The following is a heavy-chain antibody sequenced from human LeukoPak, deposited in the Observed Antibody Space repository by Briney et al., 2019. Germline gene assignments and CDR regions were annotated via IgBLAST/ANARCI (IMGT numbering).Heavy chain of an antibody. CDR3: VSDTAWLGDANGMGV. Sequence: GSVKVSCKASGYTFTSYGISWVRPAPAQGLEWVGWICAANGNTNYAQKLQGRVTMPTGTSTSTAYMELRSLRSDDTAVYYCVSDTAWLGDANGMGVWGQATTVTVSS. CDR1: GYTFTSYG. D-gene: IGHD3-10*01. J-gene: IGHJ6*01. CDR2: ICAANGNT. V-gene: IGHV1-18*01.